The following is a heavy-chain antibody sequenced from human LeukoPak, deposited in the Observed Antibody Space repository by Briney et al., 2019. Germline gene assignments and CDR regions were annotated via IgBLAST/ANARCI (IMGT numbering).Heavy chain of an antibody. D-gene: IGHD1-26*01. J-gene: IGHJ3*02. CDR1: GYSFTSYW. Sequence: GESLKISCKGSGYSFTSYWIGWVRQMPGKGLEWMGIIYPGDSDTRYSPSFQGQVTISADKSISTAYLQWSSLKASDTAMYYCARHRARGELQAHAFDIWGQGTMVTVSS. CDR3: ARHRARGELQAHAFDI. CDR2: IYPGDSDT. V-gene: IGHV5-51*01.